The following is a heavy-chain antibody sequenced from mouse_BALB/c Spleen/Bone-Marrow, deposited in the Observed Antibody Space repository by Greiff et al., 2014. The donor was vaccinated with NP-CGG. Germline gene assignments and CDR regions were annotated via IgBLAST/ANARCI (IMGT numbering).Heavy chain of an antibody. Sequence: PTATVDFSRYWMSWVRQAPGKGLEWIGEINPDSSTINYTPSLKDKFIISRDNAKNTLYLQMSKVRSEDTALYYCALLGYYGYFYVWGAGTTVTVSS. V-gene: IGHV4-1*02. CDR1: TVDFSRYW. D-gene: IGHD2-2*01. CDR3: ALLGYYGYFYV. J-gene: IGHJ1*01. CDR2: INPDSSTI.